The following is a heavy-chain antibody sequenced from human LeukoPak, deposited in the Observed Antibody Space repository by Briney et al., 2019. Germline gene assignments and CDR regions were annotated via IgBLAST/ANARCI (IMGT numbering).Heavy chain of an antibody. J-gene: IGHJ3*02. CDR1: GGTFSGYA. CDR3: ASQSPRAYCSGGSCYYDAFDI. V-gene: IGHV1-69*01. CDR2: IIPIFGTA. Sequence: SVKVSCKASGGTFSGYAISWVRQAPGQGLEWMGGIIPIFGTANYAQKFQGRVTITADESTSTAYMELSSLRSEDTAVYYCASQSPRAYCSGGSCYYDAFDIWGQGTMVTVSS. D-gene: IGHD2-15*01.